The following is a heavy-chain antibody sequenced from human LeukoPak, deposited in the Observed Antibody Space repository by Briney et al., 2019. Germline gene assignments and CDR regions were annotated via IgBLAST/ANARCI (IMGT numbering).Heavy chain of an antibody. CDR3: ARDPPAVKSGTYG. D-gene: IGHD4-11*01. J-gene: IGHJ4*02. Sequence: GGSLRLSCAASGVTVGNNYMIWVRQAPEKVLGWVSRIYSGGAPYYADSVKGRFTISRDSYKNRLFLQMNSLRAEDTAVYYCARDPPAVKSGTYGWRQGTLVSVPS. CDR1: GVTVGNNY. V-gene: IGHV3-66*01. CDR2: IYSGGAP.